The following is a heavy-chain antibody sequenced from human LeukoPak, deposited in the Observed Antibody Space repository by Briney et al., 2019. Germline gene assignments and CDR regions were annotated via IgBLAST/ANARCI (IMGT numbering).Heavy chain of an antibody. CDR3: ARVYQSAEYYFYY. V-gene: IGHV4-59*01. CDR2: IYYTGST. D-gene: IGHD2-2*01. J-gene: IGHJ4*02. Sequence: SETLSLTCTVAGGSIDSYYWSWIRQPPGKGLEWIGYIYYTGSTEYHPSLKSRVTISLDTSKNQFSLKLTSLTAADTAVYYFARVYQSAEYYFYYWGQGKLGRVSS. CDR1: GGSIDSYY.